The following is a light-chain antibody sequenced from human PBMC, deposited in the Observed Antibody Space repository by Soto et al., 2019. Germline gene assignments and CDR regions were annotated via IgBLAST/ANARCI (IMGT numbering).Light chain of an antibody. Sequence: QSVLTQPPSVSGAPGQRVTISCTGSNSNIGAGYDVHWYQQLPGTAPKLLIYGNSNRPSVVPHRLSGSKSCTSASLAITGLQDEEEADDYCQSYDTSLSGFVVFGGGTKLTVL. CDR1: NSNIGAGYD. CDR2: GNS. CDR3: QSYDTSLSGFVV. V-gene: IGLV1-40*01. J-gene: IGLJ2*01.